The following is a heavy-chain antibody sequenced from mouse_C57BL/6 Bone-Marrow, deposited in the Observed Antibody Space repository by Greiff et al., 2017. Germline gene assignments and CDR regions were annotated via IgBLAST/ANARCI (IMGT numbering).Heavy chain of an antibody. V-gene: IGHV14-4*01. Sequence: VQLKQSGAELVRPGASVKLSCTASGFNIKDDYMHWVKQRPEQGLEWIGWIDPENGDTEYASKFQGKATIAADKSSNTAYLQLSSLTSEDTAVYYCTTYYDYWGQGTTLTVSS. J-gene: IGHJ2*01. CDR2: IDPENGDT. CDR1: GFNIKDDY. CDR3: TTYYDY.